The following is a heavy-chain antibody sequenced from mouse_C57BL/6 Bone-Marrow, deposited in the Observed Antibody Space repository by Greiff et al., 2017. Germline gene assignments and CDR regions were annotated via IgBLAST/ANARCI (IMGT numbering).Heavy chain of an antibody. J-gene: IGHJ1*03. CDR1: YTFSSRVH. CDR2: GQGLEWIG. V-gene: IGHV1-87*01. CDR3: SEDDEDDYGEWGVFYYGGKNWYMDV. Sequence: QVQLQQSGPELARPWASVKISCQAFYTFSSRVHFAIRDTNYWMQWVKQRPGQGLEWIGAIYPGIGVPCYNQKFKGKATLTADKTASTAYMKLSRLTSEDDEDDYGEWGVFYYGGKNWYMDVWGTGTTVTVAS. D-gene: IGHD1-1*01.